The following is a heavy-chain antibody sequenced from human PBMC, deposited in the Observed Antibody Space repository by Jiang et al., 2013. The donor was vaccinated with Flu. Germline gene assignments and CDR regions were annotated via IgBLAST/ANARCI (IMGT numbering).Heavy chain of an antibody. J-gene: IGHJ6*02. CDR3: ARDSYDILTGYPYGMDV. Sequence: LKSRVTISVDTSKNQFSLKLSSVTAADTAVYYCARDSYDILTGYPYGMDVWGQGTTVTVSS. V-gene: IGHV4-31*02. D-gene: IGHD3-9*01.